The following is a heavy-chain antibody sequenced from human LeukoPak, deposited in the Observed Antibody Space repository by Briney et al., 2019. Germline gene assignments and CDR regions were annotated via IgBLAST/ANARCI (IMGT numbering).Heavy chain of an antibody. V-gene: IGHV4-59*01. D-gene: IGHD4-17*01. CDR1: GGSISSYY. Sequence: SETLSLTCTVSGGSISSYYWSWIRQPPGKGLEWIGYIYYSGSTNYNPSLKSRVTISVDTSKNQFSLKLSSVTAADTAVYYCARVRATVTTWYFDLWGRGTLVTDSS. J-gene: IGHJ2*01. CDR3: ARVRATVTTWYFDL. CDR2: IYYSGST.